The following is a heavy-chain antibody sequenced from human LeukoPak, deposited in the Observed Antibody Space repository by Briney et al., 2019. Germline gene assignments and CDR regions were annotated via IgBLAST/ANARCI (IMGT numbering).Heavy chain of an antibody. CDR3: ARGKYYDYVWGSYRLGFDY. D-gene: IGHD3-16*02. Sequence: PSETLSRTCAVYGGSFSGYYWSWIRQPPGKGLEWIGEINHSGSTNYNPSLKSRVTISVDTSKNQFSLKLSSVTAADTAVYYCARGKYYDYVWGSYRLGFDYWGQGTLVTVSS. CDR1: GGSFSGYY. CDR2: INHSGST. J-gene: IGHJ4*02. V-gene: IGHV4-34*01.